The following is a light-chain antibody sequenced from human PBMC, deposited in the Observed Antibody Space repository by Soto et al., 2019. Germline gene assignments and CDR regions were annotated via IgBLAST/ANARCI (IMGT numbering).Light chain of an antibody. CDR1: SSNIGAGYD. CDR2: GNI. J-gene: IGLJ1*01. CDR3: QSYDSSLSGFV. Sequence: QSVLTQPPSMSGAPGQRVTISCTGGSSNIGAGYDVHWYQQLPGTAPRLLIFGNINRPSGVPDRFSGSKSGTSASLAISGLQAEDEADYYCQSYDSSLSGFVFGPGTKLTVL. V-gene: IGLV1-40*01.